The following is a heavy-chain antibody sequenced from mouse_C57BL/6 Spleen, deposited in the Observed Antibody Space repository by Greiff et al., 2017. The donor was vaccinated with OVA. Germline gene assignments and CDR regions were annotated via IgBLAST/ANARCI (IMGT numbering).Heavy chain of an antibody. CDR2: ISSGGSYT. V-gene: IGHV5-6*01. CDR1: GFTFSSYG. Sequence: EVQLVESGGDLVKPGGSLKLSCAASGFTFSSYGMSWVRQTPDKRLEWVATISSGGSYTYYPDSVKGRFTISRDNAKNTLYLQMSSLKSEDTAMYYCARQGVDGYYGVDYWGQGTSVTVSS. J-gene: IGHJ4*01. D-gene: IGHD2-3*01. CDR3: ARQGVDGYYGVDY.